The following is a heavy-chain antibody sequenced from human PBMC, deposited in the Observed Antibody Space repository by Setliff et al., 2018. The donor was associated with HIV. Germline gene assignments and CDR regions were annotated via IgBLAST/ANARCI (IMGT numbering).Heavy chain of an antibody. V-gene: IGHV4-61*02. J-gene: IGHJ4*02. D-gene: IGHD2-2*01. CDR1: GGSINSGGYY. CDR2: IYTSGLT. CDR3: ARDRMPMASWVPDK. Sequence: PSETLSLTCTVSGGSINSGGYYWVWIRQPALKGLEWIGRIYTSGLTNYNPSLKSRVTISVDTSKNQFSLNLSSVTAADTAVYYCARDRMPMASWVPDKWGQGTLVTVSS.